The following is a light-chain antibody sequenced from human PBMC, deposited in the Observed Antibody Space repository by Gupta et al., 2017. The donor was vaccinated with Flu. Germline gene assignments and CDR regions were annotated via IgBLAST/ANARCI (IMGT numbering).Light chain of an antibody. J-gene: IGKJ4*01. V-gene: IGKV1-39*01. Sequence: DIQMTQSPSSLSASVGDKVTIACRASQSIDGYLNWYQHKPGKPPKLLIYAASSLQSGVPSRFSGSGSGTDFTLTISSLQPEDFATYYCQQSYTTPPVTFGGGTKVEIK. CDR3: QQSYTTPPVT. CDR2: AAS. CDR1: QSIDGY.